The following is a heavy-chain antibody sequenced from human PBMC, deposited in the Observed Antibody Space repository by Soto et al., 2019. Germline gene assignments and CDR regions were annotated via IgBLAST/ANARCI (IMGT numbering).Heavy chain of an antibody. CDR1: GGSVSSGSYY. V-gene: IGHV4-61*01. Sequence: PSETLSLTCTVSGGSVSSGSYYWSWIRQPPGKGLEWIGYIYYSGSTNYNPSLKSRVTISVDTSKNQFSLKLSSVTAADTAVYYCARDEGSAAAGNYYYGMDVWGQGTTVTVSS. J-gene: IGHJ6*02. CDR2: IYYSGST. D-gene: IGHD6-13*01. CDR3: ARDEGSAAAGNYYYGMDV.